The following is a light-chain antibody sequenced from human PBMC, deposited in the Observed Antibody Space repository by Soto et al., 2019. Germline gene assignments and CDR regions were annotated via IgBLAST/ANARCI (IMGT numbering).Light chain of an antibody. CDR3: QQYETFSPWT. CDR1: QRIDTW. Sequence: DIQTTQSPSTLSASLGDRVTITCRASQRIDTWLAWYQQKPGTAPKLLIYKATILQSGVPSRFSGSGCGTDFTPAISRLQPDDFATYYGQQYETFSPWTVGPLSKGENK. J-gene: IGKJ1*01. CDR2: KAT. V-gene: IGKV1-5*03.